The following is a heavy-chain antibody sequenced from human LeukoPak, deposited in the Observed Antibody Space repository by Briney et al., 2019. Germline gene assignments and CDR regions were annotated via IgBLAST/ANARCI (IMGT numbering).Heavy chain of an antibody. Sequence: AGGSLRLSCAASGFTFSSYWMHWVRQAPGKGLVWVSRINSDGSSTSYADSVKGRFTISRDNAKNSVFLQMNSLRAEDTAVYYCARIGYRSSTFDYWGQGTLVTVSS. CDR1: GFTFSSYW. CDR2: INSDGSST. CDR3: ARIGYRSSTFDY. D-gene: IGHD6-13*01. J-gene: IGHJ4*02. V-gene: IGHV3-74*01.